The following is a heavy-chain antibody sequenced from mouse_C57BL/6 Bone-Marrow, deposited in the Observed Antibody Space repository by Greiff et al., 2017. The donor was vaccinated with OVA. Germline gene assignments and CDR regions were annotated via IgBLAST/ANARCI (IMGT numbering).Heavy chain of an antibody. V-gene: IGHV1-26*01. CDR2: INPNNGGT. J-gene: IGHJ2*01. D-gene: IGHD1-1*01. CDR3: ARRSHYYFFLDY. Sequence: EVKLQQSGPELVKPGASVKISCKASGYTFTDYYMNWVKQSHGKSLEWIGDINPNNGGTSYNQKFKGKATLTVDKSSSTAYMELRSLTSEDSAVYYCARRSHYYFFLDYWGQGTTLTVSS. CDR1: GYTFTDYY.